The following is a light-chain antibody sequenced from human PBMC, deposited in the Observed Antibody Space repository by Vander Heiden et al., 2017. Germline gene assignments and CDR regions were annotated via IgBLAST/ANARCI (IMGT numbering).Light chain of an antibody. Sequence: DIQMTHSPSSLSASVGDRVTITCRASQSISSYLNWYQQKPRNAPKLLIYAASSLQSGVPSRFSGSESGTDFTLTISRLQPQDFATYYCQQSDSTPLTFGGGTKVEIK. CDR3: QQSDSTPLT. CDR2: AAS. V-gene: IGKV1-39*01. J-gene: IGKJ4*01. CDR1: QSISSY.